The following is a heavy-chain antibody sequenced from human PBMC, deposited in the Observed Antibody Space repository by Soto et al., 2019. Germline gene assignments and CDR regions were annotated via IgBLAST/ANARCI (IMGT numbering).Heavy chain of an antibody. CDR1: GFTFSRYA. Sequence: PGWSLRLSCAASGFTFSRYAMSWVRQAPGKGLEWVSAISGSGGSTYYADSVKGRFTISRDNSKNTLYLQMNSLRAEDTAVYYCAYSSTPFDYWGQGTLVTVSS. CDR2: ISGSGGST. CDR3: AYSSTPFDY. V-gene: IGHV3-23*01. J-gene: IGHJ4*02. D-gene: IGHD6-13*01.